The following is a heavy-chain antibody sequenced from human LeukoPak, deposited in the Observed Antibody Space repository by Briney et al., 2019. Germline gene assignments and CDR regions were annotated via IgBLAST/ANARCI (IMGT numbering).Heavy chain of an antibody. J-gene: IGHJ4*02. CDR2: IKQDGSEK. V-gene: IGHV3-7*01. CDR3: VRERGVYSYGSPFDY. D-gene: IGHD5-18*01. CDR1: GFTFSSYW. Sequence: GGSLRLSCAASGFTFSSYWMSWVRQAPGKGLEWVANIKQDGSEKYYVDSVKGRFTISRDNAKNSLYLQMNSLRAEDTAVYYCVRERGVYSYGSPFDYWGQGTLVTVSS.